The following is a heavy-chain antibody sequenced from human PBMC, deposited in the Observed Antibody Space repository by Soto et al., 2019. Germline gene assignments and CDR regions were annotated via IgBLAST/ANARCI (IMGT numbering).Heavy chain of an antibody. J-gene: IGHJ4*02. D-gene: IGHD2-15*01. CDR2: INHSGST. Sequence: SETLSLTCTVSGCSVSNSQYYWSWIRQPPGKGLEWIGEINHSGSTNYNPSLKSRVTISVDTSKNQFSLKLSSVTAADTAVYYCARGRTIDGAATAVFDYWGQGTLVTVSS. CDR1: GCSVSNSQYY. V-gene: IGHV4-39*07. CDR3: ARGRTIDGAATAVFDY.